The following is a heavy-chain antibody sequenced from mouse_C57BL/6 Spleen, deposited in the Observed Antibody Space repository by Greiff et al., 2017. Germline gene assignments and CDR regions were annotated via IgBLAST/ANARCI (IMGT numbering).Heavy chain of an antibody. CDR2: IHPNSGST. D-gene: IGHD1-1*01. J-gene: IGHJ1*03. Sequence: VQLQQPGAELVKPGASVKLSCKASGYTFTSYWMHWVKQRPGQGLEWIGMIHPNSGSTNYNEKFKSKATLTVDKSSSTAYMQLSSLTSEDSAVYYCARGDYLERVWYFDVWGTGTTVTVSS. V-gene: IGHV1-64*01. CDR3: ARGDYLERVWYFDV. CDR1: GYTFTSYW.